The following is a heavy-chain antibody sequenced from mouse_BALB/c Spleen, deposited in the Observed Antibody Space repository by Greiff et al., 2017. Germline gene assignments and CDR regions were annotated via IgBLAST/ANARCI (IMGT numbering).Heavy chain of an antibody. J-gene: IGHJ4*01. CDR1: GYTFTSYW. V-gene: IGHV1-87*01. D-gene: IGHD2-4*01. Sequence: VQLQQSGAELARPGASVKLSCKASGYTFTSYWMQWVKQRPGQGLEWIGAIYPGDGDTRYTQKFKGKATLTADKSSSTAYMQLSSLASEDSAVYYCARSRDYDYAMDYWGQGTSVTVSS. CDR3: ARSRDYDYAMDY. CDR2: IYPGDGDT.